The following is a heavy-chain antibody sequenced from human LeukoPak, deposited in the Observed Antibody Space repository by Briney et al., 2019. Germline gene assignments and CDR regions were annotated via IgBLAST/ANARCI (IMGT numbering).Heavy chain of an antibody. CDR3: ARDQAYSGIYGHFDY. Sequence: ASVKVSCKASGYTFTAYHMHWVRRAPGQGLAWMGWIDLNSGGTKYAQKFQGRVTMTRDTSMNTVYMEVSRLRSDDTAVYYCARDQAYSGIYGHFDYWGQGTLVTVSS. D-gene: IGHD1-26*01. V-gene: IGHV1-2*02. J-gene: IGHJ4*02. CDR1: GYTFTAYH. CDR2: IDLNSGGT.